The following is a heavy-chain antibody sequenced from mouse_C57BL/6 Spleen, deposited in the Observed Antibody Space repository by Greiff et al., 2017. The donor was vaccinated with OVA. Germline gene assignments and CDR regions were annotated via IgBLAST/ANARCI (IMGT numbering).Heavy chain of an antibody. CDR3: ARDYYGTHYFDY. CDR1: GYTFTDYY. D-gene: IGHD1-1*01. V-gene: IGHV1-19*01. CDR2: INPYNGGT. Sequence: VQLQQSGPVLVKPGASVKMSCKASGYTFTDYYMNWVKQSHGKSLEWIGVINPYNGGTSYNQKFKGKATLTVDKSSSTAYMELNSLTSEDSAVYYCARDYYGTHYFDYWGQGTTLTVSS. J-gene: IGHJ2*01.